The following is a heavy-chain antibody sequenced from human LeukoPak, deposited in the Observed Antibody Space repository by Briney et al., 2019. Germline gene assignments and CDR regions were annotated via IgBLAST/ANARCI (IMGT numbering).Heavy chain of an antibody. CDR1: GYTFTCYQ. CDR3: ARDVRIFGVVIIDYFDY. CDR2: INPNSGGT. J-gene: IGHJ4*02. Sequence: ASVKVSCKASGYTFTCYQIHWVRQAPGQGLEWMGWINPNSGGTNYAQKFQGRVTMTRDTSISTAYMELSRLRSDDTAVYYCARDVRIFGVVIIDYFDYWGQGTLVTVSS. V-gene: IGHV1-2*02. D-gene: IGHD3-3*02.